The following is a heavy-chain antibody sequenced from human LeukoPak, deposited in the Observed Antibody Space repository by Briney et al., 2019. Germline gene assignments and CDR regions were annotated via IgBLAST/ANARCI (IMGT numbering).Heavy chain of an antibody. CDR2: IDHSESA. CDR3: ARRYSSGFYYFDY. CDR1: GGSFSGYY. J-gene: IGHJ4*02. V-gene: IGHV4-34*01. Sequence: PSETLSLTCFVYGGSFSGYYWTWIRQPPGKGLEWIGEIDHSESANHSPSLKSRLTMSVDTSKSQFSLRLNSVTAADTATYYCARRYSSGFYYFDYWGQGALVTVSS. D-gene: IGHD6-19*01.